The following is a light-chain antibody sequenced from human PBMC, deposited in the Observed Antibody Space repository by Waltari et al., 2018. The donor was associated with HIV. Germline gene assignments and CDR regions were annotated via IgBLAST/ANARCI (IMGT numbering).Light chain of an antibody. CDR1: SSDVGGYNY. V-gene: IGLV2-14*01. J-gene: IGLJ2*01. CDR3: SSYTSSSLVV. CDR2: EVS. Sequence: QSALTQPASVSGSPGQSIPISCTGTSSDVGGYNYVSWYQQHPGKAPKLMIYEVSNRPSGVSNRFSGSKSGNTAALTISGLQAEDEADYYCSSYTSSSLVVFGGGTKLTVL.